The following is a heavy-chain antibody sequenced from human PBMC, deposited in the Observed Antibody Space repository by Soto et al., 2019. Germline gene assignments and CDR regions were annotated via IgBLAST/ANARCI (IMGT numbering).Heavy chain of an antibody. D-gene: IGHD2-21*02. CDR3: ARVTGDCDSDCYDVYFDX. J-gene: IGHJ4*01. Sequence: PSETLSLTCTVSGGSISSGGYYWSWIRQHPGKGLEWIGYIYYSGSTYYNPSLKSRVTISVDTSKNQFSLKLSSVTAADTAVYYCARVTGDCDSDCYDVYFDXWGQGTLVTVSS. CDR1: GGSISSGGYY. CDR2: IYYSGST. V-gene: IGHV4-31*03.